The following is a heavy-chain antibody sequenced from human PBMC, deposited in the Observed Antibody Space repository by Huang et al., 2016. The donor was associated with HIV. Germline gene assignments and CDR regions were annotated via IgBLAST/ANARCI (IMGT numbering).Heavy chain of an antibody. J-gene: IGHJ4*02. CDR1: GFTFNSYW. D-gene: IGHD1-26*01. V-gene: IGHV3-7*01. Sequence: EVQLVESGGGLVQPGGSLRLSCAVAGFTFNSYWMSWVRQAPGKGVEWVAGIKTDGSEKSYVDSGKGRFTISRDNAKNSLYLQMNSLRAEDTAVYYCVRLLDHTGDYWGQGTLVTVSS. CDR2: IKTDGSEK. CDR3: VRLLDHTGDY.